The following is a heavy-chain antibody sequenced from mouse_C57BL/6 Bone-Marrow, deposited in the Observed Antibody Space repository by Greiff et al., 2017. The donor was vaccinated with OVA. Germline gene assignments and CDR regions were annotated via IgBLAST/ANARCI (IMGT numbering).Heavy chain of an antibody. D-gene: IGHD2-3*01. J-gene: IGHJ3*01. CDR3: ARPYDGYYDWFAY. CDR2: ISSGSSTI. Sequence: DVQLVESGGGLVKPGGSLKLSCAASGFTFSDYGMHWVRQAPEKGLEWVAYISSGSSTIYYADTVKGRFTISRDNAKNTLFLQMTSLRSEDTAMYYCARPYDGYYDWFAYWGQGTLVTDSA. CDR1: GFTFSDYG. V-gene: IGHV5-17*01.